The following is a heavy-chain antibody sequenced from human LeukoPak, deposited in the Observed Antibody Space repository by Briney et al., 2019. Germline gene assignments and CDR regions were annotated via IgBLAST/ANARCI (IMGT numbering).Heavy chain of an antibody. Sequence: ASVKVSCKVSGYTLTELSMHWVRQAPGKRLEWMGGFDPEDGETIYAQKFQGRVTMTEDTSTDTAYMELSSLRSEDTAVYYCATGYQLLYRFGAFDIWGQGTMVTVSS. CDR3: ATGYQLLYRFGAFDI. J-gene: IGHJ3*02. V-gene: IGHV1-24*01. CDR2: FDPEDGET. D-gene: IGHD2-2*02. CDR1: GYTLTELS.